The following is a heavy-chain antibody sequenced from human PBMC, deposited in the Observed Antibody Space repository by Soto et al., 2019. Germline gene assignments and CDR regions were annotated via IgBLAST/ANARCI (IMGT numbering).Heavy chain of an antibody. J-gene: IGHJ4*02. CDR1: GFTFSNAW. Sequence: GGSLRLSCAASGFTFSNAWMNWVRQAPGKGLEWVGRIKSKTDGGTTDYAAPVKGRFTISRDDSKNTLYLQMNSLKTEDTAVYYCTTEVVPAAISWFGELMTDYWGQGTLVTVAS. CDR2: IKSKTDGGTT. D-gene: IGHD2-2*02. CDR3: TTEVVPAAISWFGELMTDY. V-gene: IGHV3-15*07.